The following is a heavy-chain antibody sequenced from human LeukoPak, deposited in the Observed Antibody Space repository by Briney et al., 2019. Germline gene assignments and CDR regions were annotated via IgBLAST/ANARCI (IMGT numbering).Heavy chain of an antibody. CDR3: AKDDGGATVFDY. CDR1: KFTFSTYA. CDR2: ISGSGATT. D-gene: IGHD1-26*01. Sequence: PGGSLRLSCAASKFTFSTYAMNWVRQAPGKGLEWVSSISGSGATTYYADSVKGRFTISRDNSKNTLYLQMNSLRAEDTAVYYCAKDDGGATVFDYWGQGTLVTVSS. V-gene: IGHV3-23*01. J-gene: IGHJ4*02.